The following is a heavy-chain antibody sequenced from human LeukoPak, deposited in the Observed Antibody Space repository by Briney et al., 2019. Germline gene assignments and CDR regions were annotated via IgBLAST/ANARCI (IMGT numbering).Heavy chain of an antibody. J-gene: IGHJ4*02. CDR2: INPNSGGT. V-gene: IGHV1-2*02. CDR3: ARGGRYCSGGSCLGY. Sequence: AASVKVSCKASGYTFTGYYMHWVRQAPGQGLEWMGWINPNSGGTNYAQKFQGRVTMTRDTSISTAYMELSRLRSEDMAVYYCARGGRYCSGGSCLGYWGQGTLVTVSS. D-gene: IGHD2-15*01. CDR1: GYTFTGYY.